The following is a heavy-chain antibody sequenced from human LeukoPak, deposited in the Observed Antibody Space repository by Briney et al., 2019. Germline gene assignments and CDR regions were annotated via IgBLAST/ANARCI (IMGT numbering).Heavy chain of an antibody. D-gene: IGHD3-22*01. CDR2: ISSSSSYT. CDR1: GFTFSDYY. Sequence: PGGSLRLSCAASGFTFSDYYMSWIRQAPGKGLEWVSYISSSSSYTNFADSVKGRFTISRDNAKNSLYLQMNSLRAEDTAVYYCARVGYYDSSGYEDWGQGTLVTVSS. J-gene: IGHJ4*02. CDR3: ARVGYYDSSGYED. V-gene: IGHV3-11*06.